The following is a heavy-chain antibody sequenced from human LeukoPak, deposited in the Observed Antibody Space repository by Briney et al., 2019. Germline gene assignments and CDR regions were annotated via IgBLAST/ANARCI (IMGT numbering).Heavy chain of an antibody. CDR2: IIPIFGTA. CDR1: GSTFSSYA. Sequence: SVKVSCKASGSTFSSYAISGGRQAPGQGLEWMGGIIPIFGTANYAQKFQGRVTITADESTSTAYMELSSLRSEDTAVYYCARGRVRGDYGDWYYFDYWGQGTLVTVSS. V-gene: IGHV1-69*13. CDR3: ARGRVRGDYGDWYYFDY. J-gene: IGHJ4*02. D-gene: IGHD4-17*01.